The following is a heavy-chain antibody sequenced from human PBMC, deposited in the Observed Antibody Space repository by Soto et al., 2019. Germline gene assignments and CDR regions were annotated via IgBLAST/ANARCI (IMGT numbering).Heavy chain of an antibody. CDR3: ARGPSMVAAAGKFDY. Sequence: QVQLVQSGAEVKKPGSSVKVSCKTSGGTFSTYTITWVRQAPGQGLEWMGRIIPIINIANYAQKFQGRVTITADKSTSTAYMELSSLRSEDTAVYYCARGPSMVAAAGKFDYWGQGTLVTVSS. CDR2: IIPIINIA. D-gene: IGHD6-13*01. J-gene: IGHJ4*02. V-gene: IGHV1-69*02. CDR1: GGTFSTYT.